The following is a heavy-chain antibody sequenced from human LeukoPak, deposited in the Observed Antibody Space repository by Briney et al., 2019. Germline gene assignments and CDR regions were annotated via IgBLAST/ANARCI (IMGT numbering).Heavy chain of an antibody. CDR3: ARQRYHDS. V-gene: IGHV3-7*01. CDR2: IKQDGSEK. J-gene: IGHJ4*02. D-gene: IGHD2-2*01. CDR1: GFTFSSYW. Sequence: GGSLRLSCATSGFTFSSYWMSWVRQAPGKGLEWVANIKQDGSEKNYLDSVKGRFTISRDNAKDSLYLQMNSLRAEDTAVYYCARQRYHDSWGQGTLVTVSS.